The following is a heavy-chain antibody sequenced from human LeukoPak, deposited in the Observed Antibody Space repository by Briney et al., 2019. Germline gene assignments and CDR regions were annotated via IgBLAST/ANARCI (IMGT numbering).Heavy chain of an antibody. CDR3: ARDGVGHEYGFDY. D-gene: IGHD3-3*01. CDR2: IIPILGVT. V-gene: IGHV1-69*04. Sequence: ASAKVSCKASGGTLSRNAITWVRQAPGQGLEWMGRIIPILGVTDYAQKFQGRVTITADKSTSTAYMELSRLRSEDTAVYYCARDGVGHEYGFDYWGQGTLVTVSS. J-gene: IGHJ4*02. CDR1: GGTLSRNA.